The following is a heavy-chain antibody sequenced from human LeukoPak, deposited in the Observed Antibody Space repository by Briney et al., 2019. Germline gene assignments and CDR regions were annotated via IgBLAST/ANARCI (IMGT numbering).Heavy chain of an antibody. J-gene: IGHJ6*03. Sequence: GGSLRLSCAATGFTFSSYEMHWVRQPPGKGLEWVSYISSSDSTIYYADSVKGRFTISRDNAKNSLYLQMNSLRAEDTAVYYCATAANSSGWYNYYYYYYYMDVWGKGTTVTVSS. CDR3: ATAANSSGWYNYYYYYYYMDV. D-gene: IGHD6-19*01. CDR1: GFTFSSYE. V-gene: IGHV3-48*03. CDR2: ISSSDSTI.